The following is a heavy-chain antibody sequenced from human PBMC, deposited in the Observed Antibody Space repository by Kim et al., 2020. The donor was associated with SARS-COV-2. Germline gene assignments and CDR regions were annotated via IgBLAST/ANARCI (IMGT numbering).Heavy chain of an antibody. J-gene: IGHJ5*01. CDR3: AKGDCSSSSCYTTDS. CDR2: VSGSGDST. Sequence: GGSLRLSCAASGFTFSTYAMTWVRQAPGKGLEWVSTVSGSGDSTNYADSVKGRFTIYRDTSKNTLYLQMNSLRAEDTAVYYCAKGDCSSSSCYTTDSWG. CDR1: GFTFSTYA. D-gene: IGHD2-2*02. V-gene: IGHV3-23*01.